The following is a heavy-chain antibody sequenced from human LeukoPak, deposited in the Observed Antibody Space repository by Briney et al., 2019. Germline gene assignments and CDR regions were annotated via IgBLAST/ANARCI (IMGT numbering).Heavy chain of an antibody. J-gene: IGHJ5*02. CDR2: ISSSSSYR. Sequence: PGGSLRLSCAASGFTYSSYSLNWVRQVPGKGLEWVSYISSSSSYRYYADSVKGRFTISRDNAKNSLYLQMDSLRAEDTAVYYCARDLDGYRSGNGAWGQGTLVTVSS. V-gene: IGHV3-21*01. D-gene: IGHD5-12*01. CDR3: ARDLDGYRSGNGA. CDR1: GFTYSSYS.